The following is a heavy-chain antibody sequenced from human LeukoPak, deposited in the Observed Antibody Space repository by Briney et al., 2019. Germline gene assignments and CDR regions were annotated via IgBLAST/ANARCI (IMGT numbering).Heavy chain of an antibody. CDR1: GFMFSACS. J-gene: IGHJ3*01. V-gene: IGHV3-21*06. CDR2: ISSTGDFT. Sequence: GGSLRLSCEASGFMFSACSMNWVRQAPGEGPEWVSYISSTGDFTYYIDSVKGRFSISRDNAKNSLYLEMTSLRVEDTAVYCCAGPSGYYALDVFDVWGPGTLVAVS. CDR3: AGPSGYYALDVFDV. D-gene: IGHD5-12*01.